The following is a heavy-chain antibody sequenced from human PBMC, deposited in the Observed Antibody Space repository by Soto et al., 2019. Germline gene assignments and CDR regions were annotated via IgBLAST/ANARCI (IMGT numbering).Heavy chain of an antibody. D-gene: IGHD6-13*01. Sequence: PSETLSLTCAVYGGSFSGYYWSWIRQPPGKGLEWIGEINHSGSTNYNPSLKSRVTISVDTSKNQFSLKLSSVTAADTAVYYCARARRQLGYYYYYGMDVWGQGTTVTVS. V-gene: IGHV4-34*01. CDR1: GGSFSGYY. CDR3: ARARRQLGYYYYYGMDV. J-gene: IGHJ6*02. CDR2: INHSGST.